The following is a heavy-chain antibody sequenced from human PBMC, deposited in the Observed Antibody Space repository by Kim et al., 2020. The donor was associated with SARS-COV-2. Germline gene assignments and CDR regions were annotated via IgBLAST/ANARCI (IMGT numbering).Heavy chain of an antibody. CDR1: GFTFSDYY. CDR3: ARDGKSYYEFWCGYEWRSYYYYGRDV. D-gene: IGHD3-3*01. CDR2: ISSSGSTI. Sequence: GGSLRLSCAASGFTFSDYYMSWIRQAPGKGLEWVSYISSSGSTIYYADSVKGRFTISRDNAKNSLYLQMNSLRAEDTAVYYCARDGKSYYEFWCGYEWRSYYYYGRDVWGRGTTVTVSS. V-gene: IGHV3-11*01. J-gene: IGHJ6*04.